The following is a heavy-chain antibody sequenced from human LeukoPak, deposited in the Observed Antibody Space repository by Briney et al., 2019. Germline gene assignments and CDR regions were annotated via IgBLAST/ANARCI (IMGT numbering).Heavy chain of an antibody. D-gene: IGHD1-26*01. CDR1: GYTFTSYG. Sequence: GASVKVSCKASGYTFTSYGINWVRQAPGQGLEWMGWISAYNGNTDYVQKLQGRVTMTTDTSTSTAYMELKSLRSDDTAVYYCARDMDSGPDFFDYWGLGTLVTVSS. V-gene: IGHV1-18*01. J-gene: IGHJ4*02. CDR2: ISAYNGNT. CDR3: ARDMDSGPDFFDY.